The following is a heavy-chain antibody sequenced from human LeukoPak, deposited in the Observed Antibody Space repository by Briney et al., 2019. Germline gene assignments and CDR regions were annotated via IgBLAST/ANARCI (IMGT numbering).Heavy chain of an antibody. CDR2: ISYDGSNK. Sequence: PGGSLRLSCAASGFTFSSYAMHWVRQAPGKGLEWVAVISYDGSNKYYADSVKGRFTISRDNAKNSLYLQMNSLRAEDTAVYYCAREEYSSSRGFFDYWGQGTLVTVSS. D-gene: IGHD6-13*01. CDR3: AREEYSSSRGFFDY. J-gene: IGHJ4*02. V-gene: IGHV3-30-3*01. CDR1: GFTFSSYA.